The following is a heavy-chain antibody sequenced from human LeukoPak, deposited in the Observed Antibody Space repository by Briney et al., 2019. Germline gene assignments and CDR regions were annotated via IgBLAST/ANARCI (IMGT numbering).Heavy chain of an antibody. Sequence: PGGSLRLSCAASGFTVSSNYMSWVRQAPGKGLEWVSVIYSGGSTYYADSVKGRFTISRDNSKNTLYLQMNSLRAEDTAVYYCAKDLIKEHYYGSGSYNYWGQGTLVTVSS. CDR3: AKDLIKEHYYGSGSYNY. V-gene: IGHV3-66*01. CDR1: GFTVSSNY. D-gene: IGHD3-10*01. CDR2: IYSGGST. J-gene: IGHJ4*02.